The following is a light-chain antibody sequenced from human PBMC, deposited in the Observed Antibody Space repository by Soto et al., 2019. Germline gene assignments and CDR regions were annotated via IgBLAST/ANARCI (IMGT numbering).Light chain of an antibody. CDR2: DVS. Sequence: QSALTQPASVSGSPGQWITISCTGTSSDVGGYNYVSWYQQHPGKAPKLMIYDVSNRPPGVSNRFSGSKSVNTASLTISGLQAEDEAHYYWSSYKRSSTYVFGTGTKVTV. CDR1: SSDVGGYNY. CDR3: SSYKRSSTYV. V-gene: IGLV2-14*01. J-gene: IGLJ1*01.